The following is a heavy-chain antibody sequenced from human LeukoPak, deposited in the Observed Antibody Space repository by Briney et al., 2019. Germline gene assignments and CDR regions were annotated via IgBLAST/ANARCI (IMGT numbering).Heavy chain of an antibody. CDR2: ISAYNGNT. J-gene: IGHJ4*02. D-gene: IGHD2-2*01. CDR3: ARLGVVVSNPPYYFDY. V-gene: IGHV1-18*01. CDR1: GYTFTSYG. Sequence: ASVKVSCKASGYTFTSYGISWVRQAPGQGLEWMGWISAYNGNTNYAQKLQGRVTMTTDTSTSTAYMELRSLRSDDTAVYYCARLGVVVSNPPYYFDYWGQGTLVTVSS.